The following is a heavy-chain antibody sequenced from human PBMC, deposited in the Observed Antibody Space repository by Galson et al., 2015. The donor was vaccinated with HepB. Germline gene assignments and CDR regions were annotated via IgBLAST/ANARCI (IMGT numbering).Heavy chain of an antibody. CDR1: GFTFSSYA. CDR2: ITYDGRNK. CDR3: ARDRTVPAAYYYYGMDV. V-gene: IGHV3-30*04. J-gene: IGHJ6*02. Sequence: SLRLSCAASGFTFSSYAMHWVRQAPGQGLEWVAVITYDGRNKYYADSVKGRFTISRDNSNNTLYLQMNSLRAEDTAVYYCARDRTVPAAYYYYGMDVWGQGTTVTVSS. D-gene: IGHD2-2*01.